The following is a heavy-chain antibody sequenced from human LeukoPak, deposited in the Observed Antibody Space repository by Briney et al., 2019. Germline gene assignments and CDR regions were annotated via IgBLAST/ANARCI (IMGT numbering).Heavy chain of an antibody. Sequence: GESLKISFKGSGYRFTSYSIGWVRQVPGKGLEWMGIIYPGDSNTRYSPSFKGQVTISADKSIDTAYLQWSSLKASDTARYYCARSAGSYEKQLDYWGQGTLVTVSS. V-gene: IGHV5-51*01. D-gene: IGHD1-1*01. J-gene: IGHJ4*02. CDR1: GYRFTSYS. CDR3: ARSAGSYEKQLDY. CDR2: IYPGDSNT.